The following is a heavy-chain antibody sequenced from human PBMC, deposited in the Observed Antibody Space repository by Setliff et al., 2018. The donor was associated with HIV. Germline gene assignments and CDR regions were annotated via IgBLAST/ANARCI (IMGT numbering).Heavy chain of an antibody. V-gene: IGHV4-39*07. CDR2: VYNSGIT. J-gene: IGHJ5*02. CDR3: ATCRHRPSNWFDP. Sequence: SETLSLTCAVSGGSVSSPSYYWGWIRQPPGKGLEWIGSVYNSGITFKNPSLKNRVSISVDRSGNQFSLRLTSVTAADTAVYYCATCRHRPSNWFDPWGQGTVVTVSS. CDR1: GGSVSSPSYY.